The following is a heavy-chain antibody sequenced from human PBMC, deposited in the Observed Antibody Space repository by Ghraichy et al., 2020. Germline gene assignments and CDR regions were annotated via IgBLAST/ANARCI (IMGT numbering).Heavy chain of an antibody. V-gene: IGHV2-70*04. CDR1: GFSLSTSGMR. CDR2: IDWDDDK. D-gene: IGHD2-21*01. Sequence: SGPTLVKPTQTLTLTCTFSGFSLSTSGMRVSWIRQPPGKALEWLARIDWDDDKFYSTSLKTRLSISKDTSKNQVVLTMTNMDPVDTATYYCARDPQEASTFDYWGQGTLVTVSS. CDR3: ARDPQEASTFDY. J-gene: IGHJ4*02.